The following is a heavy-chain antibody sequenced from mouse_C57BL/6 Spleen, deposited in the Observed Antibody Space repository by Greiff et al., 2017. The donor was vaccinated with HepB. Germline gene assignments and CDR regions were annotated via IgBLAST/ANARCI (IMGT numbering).Heavy chain of an antibody. V-gene: IGHV1-15*01. CDR1: GYTFTDYE. J-gene: IGHJ2*01. CDR2: IDPETGGT. Sequence: QVQLQQSGAELVRPGASVTLSCKASGYTFTDYEMHWVKQTPVHGLEWIGAIDPETGGTAYNQKFKGKAILTADKSSSTAYMELRSLTSEDSAVYYCTRKEINGNYVYFDYWGQGTTLTVAS. D-gene: IGHD2-1*01. CDR3: TRKEINGNYVYFDY.